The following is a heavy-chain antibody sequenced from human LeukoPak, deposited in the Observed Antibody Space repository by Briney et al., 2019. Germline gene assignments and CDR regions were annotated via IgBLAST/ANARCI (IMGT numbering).Heavy chain of an antibody. CDR3: TGGSGWYSPDY. CDR1: GFNFGDSA. V-gene: IGHV3-23*01. J-gene: IGHJ4*02. CDR2: ISFNGRNT. Sequence: GGSLRLSCAASGFNFGDSAMSWVRQTPRKGLEWVSLISFNGRNTYYGDSVKGRFTISRDNSKDTVYLKMNSLRAEDTAVYYCTGGSGWYSPDYWGQGTLVTVSS. D-gene: IGHD6-19*01.